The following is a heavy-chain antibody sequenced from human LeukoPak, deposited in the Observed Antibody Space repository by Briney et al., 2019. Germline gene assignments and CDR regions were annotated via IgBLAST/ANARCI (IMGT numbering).Heavy chain of an antibody. D-gene: IGHD3-10*01. Sequence: GGSLRLSRAASGFTFSSYSMNWVRQAPGKGLEWVSSISSSSSYIYYADSVKGRFTISRDNAKNSLYLQMNSLRAEDTAVYYCARGMVRGLFDYWGQGTLVTVSS. CDR2: ISSSSSYI. CDR3: ARGMVRGLFDY. CDR1: GFTFSSYS. J-gene: IGHJ4*02. V-gene: IGHV3-21*01.